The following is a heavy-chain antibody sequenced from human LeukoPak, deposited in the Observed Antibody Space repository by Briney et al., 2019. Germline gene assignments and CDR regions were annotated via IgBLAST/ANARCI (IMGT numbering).Heavy chain of an antibody. CDR2: IKQDGSEK. CDR3: ARDPKQQLVGGH. Sequence: GGSLRLSCAASGFTFSSYGMHWVRQAPGKGLEWVANIKQDGSEKYYVDSVKGRFTISRDNAKNSLYLQMNSLRAEDTAVYYCARDPKQQLVGGHWGQGTLVTVSS. CDR1: GFTFSSYG. J-gene: IGHJ4*02. V-gene: IGHV3-7*01. D-gene: IGHD6-13*01.